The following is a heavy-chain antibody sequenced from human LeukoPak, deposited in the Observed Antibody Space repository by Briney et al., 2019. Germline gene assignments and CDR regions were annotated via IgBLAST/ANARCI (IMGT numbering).Heavy chain of an antibody. V-gene: IGHV4-4*08. J-gene: IGHJ4*02. Sequence: SETLSLTCTVSGGSISIFYWSWIRQSPGKGLEYIGYISTTGGTNYNPSLRSRVTICVDTSKNQSSLNLSSESATDTAVYYCARHGRIGATRGRAVDSWGQGSLVTVSS. CDR2: ISTTGGT. CDR3: ARHGRIGATRGRAVDS. CDR1: GGSISIFY. D-gene: IGHD5-12*01.